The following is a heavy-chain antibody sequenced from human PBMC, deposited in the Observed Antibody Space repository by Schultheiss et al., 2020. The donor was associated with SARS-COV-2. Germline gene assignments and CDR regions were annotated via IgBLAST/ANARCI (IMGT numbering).Heavy chain of an antibody. J-gene: IGHJ4*02. D-gene: IGHD6-6*01. Sequence: GGSLRLSCAASGFTFSDYYMSWIRQAPGKGLEWVANIKQDGSEKYYVDSVKGRFTISRDNAKNSLYLQMNSLRAEDTAVYYCARVIGSSAPFDYWGQGTLVTVSS. CDR2: IKQDGSEK. CDR3: ARVIGSSAPFDY. V-gene: IGHV3-7*03. CDR1: GFTFSDYY.